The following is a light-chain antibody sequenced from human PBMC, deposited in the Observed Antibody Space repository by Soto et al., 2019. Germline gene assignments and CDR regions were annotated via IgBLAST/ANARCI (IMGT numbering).Light chain of an antibody. CDR2: DVT. V-gene: IGLV2-11*01. J-gene: IGLJ2*01. Sequence: QSALTQPRSVSGSPGQSVTISCTGTSSDVGGYNYVSWYQHHPGKVPKLMIYDVTKRPSGVPDRFSGSKSGNTASLTISGLQAEDEADYYCCSYAASSLALFGGGTKVTVL. CDR3: CSYAASSLAL. CDR1: SSDVGGYNY.